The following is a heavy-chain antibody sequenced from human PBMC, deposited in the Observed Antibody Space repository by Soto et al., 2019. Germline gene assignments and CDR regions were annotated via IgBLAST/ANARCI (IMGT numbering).Heavy chain of an antibody. CDR3: ARPYCSGGSCWWDY. Sequence: EVQLVESGGGLVQPGGSLRLSCAASGFTFSSYEMNWVRQAPGKGLEWVSYISSSGSTIYYADSVKGRFTISRDNAKNSLYLQMNSLSAEDTAVYYCARPYCSGGSCWWDYWGQGTLVTVSS. V-gene: IGHV3-48*03. J-gene: IGHJ4*02. CDR1: GFTFSSYE. CDR2: ISSSGSTI. D-gene: IGHD2-15*01.